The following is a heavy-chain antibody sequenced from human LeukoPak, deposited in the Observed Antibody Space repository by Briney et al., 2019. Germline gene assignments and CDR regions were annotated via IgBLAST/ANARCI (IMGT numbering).Heavy chain of an antibody. CDR3: ARDPVTTVTNGAIDY. CDR2: IWYDGSNK. Sequence: LSGRFLRLSCAASGFTFSSYGMHWVRQAPGKGLEWVAVIWYDGSNKYYADSVKGRFTISRDNSKNTLYLQMNSLRAEDTAVYYCARDPVTTVTNGAIDYWGQGTLVTVSS. D-gene: IGHD4-17*01. V-gene: IGHV3-33*01. CDR1: GFTFSSYG. J-gene: IGHJ4*02.